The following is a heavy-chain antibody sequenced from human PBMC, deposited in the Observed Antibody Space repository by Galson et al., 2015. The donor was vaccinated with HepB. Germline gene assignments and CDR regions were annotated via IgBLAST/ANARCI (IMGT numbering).Heavy chain of an antibody. Sequence: SLRLSCAASGFTFSSYAMHWVRQAPGKGLEWVAVISYDGSNKYYADSVKGRFTISRDNSKNTLYLQMNSLRAEDTAVYYCARDSKVSLNGDYYYGMDVWGQGTTVTVSS. D-gene: IGHD7-27*01. V-gene: IGHV3-30-3*01. CDR3: ARDSKVSLNGDYYYGMDV. J-gene: IGHJ6*02. CDR1: GFTFSSYA. CDR2: ISYDGSNK.